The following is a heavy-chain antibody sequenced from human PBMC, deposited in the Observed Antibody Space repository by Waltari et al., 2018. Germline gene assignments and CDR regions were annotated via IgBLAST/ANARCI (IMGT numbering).Heavy chain of an antibody. CDR1: GYSFTSYW. CDR2: IYPGGSDT. CDR3: ARHLRGYSYGYDPDY. Sequence: EVQLVQSGAEVKKPGESLKISCKGSGYSFTSYWIGWVRQMPGKGLEWMGIIYPGGSDTRYSPSFQGQVTISADKSISTAYLQWSSLKASDTAMYYCARHLRGYSYGYDPDYWGQGTLVTVSS. V-gene: IGHV5-51*01. D-gene: IGHD5-18*01. J-gene: IGHJ4*02.